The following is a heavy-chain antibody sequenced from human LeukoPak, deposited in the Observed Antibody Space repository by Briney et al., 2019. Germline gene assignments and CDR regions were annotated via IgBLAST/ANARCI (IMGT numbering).Heavy chain of an antibody. D-gene: IGHD4-17*01. Sequence: SETLSLTCAVYGGSFSGYYWSWIRQPPGKGLEWIGEINHSGSTNYNPSLKSRVTISVDTSKNQFSLKLSAVTTADTAVYYCARVVRTTVPDYWGQGTLVTVSS. CDR1: GGSFSGYY. CDR2: INHSGST. J-gene: IGHJ4*02. V-gene: IGHV4-34*01. CDR3: ARVVRTTVPDY.